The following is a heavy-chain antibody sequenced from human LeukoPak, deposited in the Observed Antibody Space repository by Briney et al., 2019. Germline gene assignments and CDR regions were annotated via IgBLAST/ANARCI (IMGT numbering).Heavy chain of an antibody. CDR2: ISYDGSHK. D-gene: IGHD3-3*01. CDR1: GFTFSSYA. CDR3: ARGLRGVSISLSGDY. J-gene: IGHJ4*02. Sequence: PGGSLRLSCAASGFTFSSYAMHWVRQAPGKGLEWVAVISYDGSHKYYADSVKGRLTISRDSSKSTLYLQMNSLRAEDTAVYYCARGLRGVSISLSGDYWGQGTLVTVSS. V-gene: IGHV3-30*04.